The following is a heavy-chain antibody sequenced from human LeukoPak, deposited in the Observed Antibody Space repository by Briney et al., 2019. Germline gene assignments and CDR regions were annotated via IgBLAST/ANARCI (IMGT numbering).Heavy chain of an antibody. V-gene: IGHV4-34*01. Sequence: SETLSLTCAVYGGSFSGYYWSWIRQPPGKGLEWIGEINHSGSTNYNPSLKSRVTISVDTSKNQFSLKLSSVTAADTAVYYYARRSGIAPFDIWGQGTMVTVSS. CDR2: INHSGST. CDR1: GGSFSGYY. J-gene: IGHJ3*02. D-gene: IGHD6-13*01. CDR3: ARRSGIAPFDI.